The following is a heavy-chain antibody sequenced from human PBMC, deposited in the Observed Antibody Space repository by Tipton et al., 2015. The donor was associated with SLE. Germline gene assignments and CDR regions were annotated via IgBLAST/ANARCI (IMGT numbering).Heavy chain of an antibody. CDR3: VRDPDYNWFDP. Sequence: TLSLTCTVSGDSISHYYWGWIRQPPGKGLEWVGSIYHGGSAYYNPSLESRVTISEDTSKNQFSLKVNSVTAADTAVYYCVRDPDYNWFDPWGQGILVTVSS. CDR2: IYHGGSA. J-gene: IGHJ5*02. V-gene: IGHV4-38-2*02. CDR1: GDSISHYY.